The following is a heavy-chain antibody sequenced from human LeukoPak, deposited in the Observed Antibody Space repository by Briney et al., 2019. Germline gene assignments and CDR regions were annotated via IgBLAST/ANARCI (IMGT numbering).Heavy chain of an antibody. CDR1: GYTFTSYD. CDR3: ARIGLRGVIISRPLDY. J-gene: IGHJ4*02. V-gene: IGHV1-8*01. CDR2: MNPNSGNT. D-gene: IGHD3-16*02. Sequence: GASVKVSRKASGYTFTSYDINWVRQATGQGLEWMGWMNPNSGNTGYAQKFQGRVTMTRNTSISTAYMELSSLRSEDTAVYYCARIGLRGVIISRPLDYWGQGTLVTVSS.